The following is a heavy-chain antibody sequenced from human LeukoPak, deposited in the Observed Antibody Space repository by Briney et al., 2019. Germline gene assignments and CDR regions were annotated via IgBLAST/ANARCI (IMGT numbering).Heavy chain of an antibody. Sequence: PGGSLRLSCAASGFTFSSYSMNWVRQAPGKGLEWVSSISSSSSYIYYADSVKGRFTISRDNAMNSLYLQMNSLRAEDTAVYYCARGELLRLYYYYMDVWGKGTTVTVSS. D-gene: IGHD1-26*01. CDR3: ARGELLRLYYYYMDV. J-gene: IGHJ6*03. CDR1: GFTFSSYS. V-gene: IGHV3-21*01. CDR2: ISSSSSYI.